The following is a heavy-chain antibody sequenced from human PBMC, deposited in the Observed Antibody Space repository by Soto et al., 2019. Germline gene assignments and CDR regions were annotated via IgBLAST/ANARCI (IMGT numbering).Heavy chain of an antibody. CDR3: TSDAPCRASGDYGY. CDR1: GFSFSNAW. V-gene: IGHV3-15*01. J-gene: IGHJ4*02. D-gene: IGHD4-17*01. Sequence: EVQLVESGGGLVKQGGSLRLSCAASGFSFSNAWMYWVRQAPGKGPEWVGRIKRMDDGGPTDYAAPVRGRFIITRADSKTTVDLQLNSLQNEDTAVYYCTSDAPCRASGDYGYWGQGTLVTVSS. CDR2: IKRMDDGGPT.